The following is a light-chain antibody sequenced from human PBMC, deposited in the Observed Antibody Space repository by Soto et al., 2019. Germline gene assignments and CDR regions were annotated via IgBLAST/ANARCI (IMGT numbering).Light chain of an antibody. CDR3: QQSNGSPFT. V-gene: IGKV1-12*01. J-gene: IGKJ4*01. CDR1: QGISSW. CDR2: AAS. Sequence: IQMTQSPSSVSASVGDGVTITCRASQGISSWLAWYQQRPGKAPKLLIYAASSLQSGVPSRFSGSGSGTDFPPTNNSLQPEDFAPYYCQQSNGSPFTFGGGTKVEIK.